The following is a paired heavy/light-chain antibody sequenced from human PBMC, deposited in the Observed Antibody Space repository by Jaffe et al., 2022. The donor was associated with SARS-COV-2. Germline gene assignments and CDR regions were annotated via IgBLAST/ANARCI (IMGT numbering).Light chain of an antibody. CDR3: QSADGSGTYV. Sequence: SYELTQPPSVSVSPGQTARITCSADALPKEQAYWYQQKPGQAPVMVIYRDSKRPSGIPERFSGSSSGTTVTLTISGVQAEDEADYYCQSADGSGTYVFGTGTKVTVL. CDR1: ALPKEQ. V-gene: IGLV3-25*03. J-gene: IGLJ1*01. CDR2: RDS.
Heavy chain of an antibody. CDR2: IKSKADGGTT. Sequence: EVQLVESGGGLVKPGGSLRLSCAASGSSVTDAWMSWVRQAPGKGLEWVGRIKSKADGGTTDYAAPVKGRFTISRDDSKNTFYLQMNSLKTEDTAVYYCTADWPGGYTDTFDYWGQGTLVTVSS. J-gene: IGHJ4*02. V-gene: IGHV3-15*01. CDR3: TADWPGGYTDTFDY. D-gene: IGHD3-16*02. CDR1: GSSVTDAW.